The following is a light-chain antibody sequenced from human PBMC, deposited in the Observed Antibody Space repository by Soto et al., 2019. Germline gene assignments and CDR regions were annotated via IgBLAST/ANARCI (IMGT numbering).Light chain of an antibody. J-gene: IGKJ1*01. CDR2: GVS. Sequence: DIQLTQSPSSVSASVGDRVTITCRPSQVFSSWVAWYQQKPGKAPKLLIYGVSSLQSGVPSRFSGSGSGTDFTLTITSLQPEDFATYYCQQGNSFLWAFGQGTKVEI. CDR1: QVFSSW. CDR3: QQGNSFLWA. V-gene: IGKV1-12*01.